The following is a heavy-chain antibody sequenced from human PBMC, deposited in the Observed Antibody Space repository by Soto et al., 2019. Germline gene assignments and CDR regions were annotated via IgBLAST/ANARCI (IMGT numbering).Heavy chain of an antibody. Sequence: EVQLVESGGGLVQPGGSLRLSCAASGFTFSSYSMHWVRQAPGKGLEYVSAISGTGGTTSYANSVKGRFTISRGNSKNMRLLQICSLRAEDMAVYYCGGYSGGGICSWGQGTLVTVSS. J-gene: IGHJ5*02. V-gene: IGHV3-64*01. D-gene: IGHD5-12*01. CDR3: GGYSGGGICS. CDR2: ISGTGGTT. CDR1: GFTFSSYS.